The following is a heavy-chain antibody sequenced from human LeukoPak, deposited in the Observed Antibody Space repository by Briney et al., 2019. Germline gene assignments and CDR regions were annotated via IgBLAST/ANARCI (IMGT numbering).Heavy chain of an antibody. D-gene: IGHD6-6*01. Sequence: PGRSLRLSCAASGFTFDDYAMHWVRHAPGKGLEWVSGISWNSGSIGYADSVRGRFTISRDNAKNSLYLQMNSLRAEDTALYYCAKDIGRGAPVKQYKAGEYDYYGMDVWGQGTTVTVSS. CDR1: GFTFDDYA. J-gene: IGHJ6*02. V-gene: IGHV3-9*01. CDR3: AKDIGRGAPVKQYKAGEYDYYGMDV. CDR2: ISWNSGSI.